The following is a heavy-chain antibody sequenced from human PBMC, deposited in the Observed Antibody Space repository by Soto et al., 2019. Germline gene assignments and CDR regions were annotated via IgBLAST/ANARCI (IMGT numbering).Heavy chain of an antibody. CDR1: GGTFSTYT. V-gene: IGHV1-69*08. CDR3: AGDPDSHYIDSHASSYP. J-gene: IGHJ5*02. D-gene: IGHD4-4*01. Sequence: QVQLVQSGAEVKKPGSSVKVSCKASGGTFSTYTITWVRQAPGQGLEWMGRIIPIIGIINYAPKFQGRVTISEDKFTGTAYMELTGLRSDDTAVYYCAGDPDSHYIDSHASSYPWGQGTLVTVSS. CDR2: IIPIIGII.